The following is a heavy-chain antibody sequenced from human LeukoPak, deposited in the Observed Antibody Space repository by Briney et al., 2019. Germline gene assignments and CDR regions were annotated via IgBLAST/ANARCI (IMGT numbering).Heavy chain of an antibody. CDR1: GFTFSSYG. Sequence: GGSLRLSCAASGFTFSSYGMHWVRQAPGKGLEWVAFIQYDGSNKYYADSVEGRFTISRDNPKNTLYLQMNSLRAEDTAVYYCAKDRVSSGYYPDAFDIWGQGTMVTVSS. J-gene: IGHJ3*02. CDR3: AKDRVSSGYYPDAFDI. CDR2: IQYDGSNK. V-gene: IGHV3-30*02. D-gene: IGHD3-22*01.